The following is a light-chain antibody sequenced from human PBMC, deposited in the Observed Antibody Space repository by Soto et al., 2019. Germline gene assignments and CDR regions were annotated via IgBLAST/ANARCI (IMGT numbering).Light chain of an antibody. CDR3: SSYTSSSTSDVV. J-gene: IGLJ2*01. CDR2: EVS. V-gene: IGLV2-14*01. CDR1: SSDVGGYKY. Sequence: QSALTQPASVSGSPGQSITIPCTGTSSDVGGYKYVSWYQQYPGKAPKLMIYEVSNRPSGVSNRFSGSKSGNTASLTISGLQAEDEADYYCSSYTSSSTSDVVFGGGTKLTVL.